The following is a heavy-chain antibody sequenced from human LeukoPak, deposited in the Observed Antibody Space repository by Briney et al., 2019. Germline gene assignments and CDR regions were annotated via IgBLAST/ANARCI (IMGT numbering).Heavy chain of an antibody. V-gene: IGHV1-24*01. CDR2: FDPEDGET. CDR1: GYTLTELS. Sequence: ASVKVSCKVSGYTLTELSMHWVRQAPGKGLEWMGGFDPEDGETIYAQKFQGRVTMTEDTSTDTAYMELSSLRPEDTAVYYCATLPLLRYFDWLLYSYFDYWGQGTLVTVSS. J-gene: IGHJ4*02. D-gene: IGHD3-9*01. CDR3: ATLPLLRYFDWLLYSYFDY.